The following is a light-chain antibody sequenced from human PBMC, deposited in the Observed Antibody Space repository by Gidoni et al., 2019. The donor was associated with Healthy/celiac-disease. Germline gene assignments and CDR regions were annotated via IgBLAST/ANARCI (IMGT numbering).Light chain of an antibody. J-gene: IGLJ2*01. V-gene: IGLV3-1*01. CDR1: KLGDKY. CDR3: QAWDSRV. CDR2: QDS. Sequence: SYELTQPPSASVSPGQTASITCSGDKLGDKYACWYQQKPGQSPVLVIYQDSKRPSGIPERFSGSNSGNTATLTISGTQAMDEADYYCQAWDSRVFGGGTKLTVL.